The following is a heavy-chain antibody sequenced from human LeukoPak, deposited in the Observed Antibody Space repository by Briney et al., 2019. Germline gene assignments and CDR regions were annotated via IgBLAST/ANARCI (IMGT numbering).Heavy chain of an antibody. J-gene: IGHJ4*02. CDR2: IYHSGST. CDR3: ARAAFGSGWYAGLDY. V-gene: IGHV4-4*02. Sequence: SETLSLTCAVSGGSISSSNWWSWVRQPPGEGLERIGEIYHSGSTNYNPSLKSRATISVDKSKNQFSLKLSSVTAADTAVYYCARAAFGSGWYAGLDYWGQGTLVTVSS. D-gene: IGHD6-19*01. CDR1: GGSISSSNW.